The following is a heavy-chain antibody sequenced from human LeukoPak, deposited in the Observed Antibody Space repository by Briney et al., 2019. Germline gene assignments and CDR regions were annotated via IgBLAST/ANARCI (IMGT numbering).Heavy chain of an antibody. V-gene: IGHV3-74*01. CDR3: ARSDRAKGFDY. CDR2: INSDGSST. CDR1: GFTFSSYW. D-gene: IGHD3-16*02. Sequence: GGSLRLSCAASGFTFSSYWMHWVRQAPGKGLVWVSRINSDGSSTIYADSVKGRFTISRDNAKNTLYLQMNSLRAEDTAVYYCARSDRAKGFDYWGQGTLVTVSS. J-gene: IGHJ4*02.